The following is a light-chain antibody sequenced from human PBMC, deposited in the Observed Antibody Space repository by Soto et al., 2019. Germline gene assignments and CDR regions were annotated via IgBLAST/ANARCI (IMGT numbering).Light chain of an antibody. CDR1: QSVSSNY. Sequence: EVLFTQSPGTLSLSPGERATLSCRASQSVSSNYVAWHQQIPGQTPRLLIYGASSRETGIPDRFSGSGSGTEFTLTISRLEPEDFAVYYCQQHGSSTWMFGQGTQVDIK. CDR2: GAS. V-gene: IGKV3-20*01. J-gene: IGKJ1*01. CDR3: QQHGSSTWM.